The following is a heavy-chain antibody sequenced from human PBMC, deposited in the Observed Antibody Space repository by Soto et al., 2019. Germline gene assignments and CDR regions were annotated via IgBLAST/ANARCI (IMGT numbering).Heavy chain of an antibody. CDR1: GFSFSSYA. CDR2: IGKSGGGP. J-gene: IGHJ4*02. Sequence: PGGSLRLSCAASGFSFSSYAMTWVRQAPGKGLEWVSSIGKSGGGPYYAVSVKGRFTLSRDNSKNTLDLQMISLRAEDTGIYYCAKGGLGEAGLDYWGQGILVTVSS. V-gene: IGHV3-23*01. CDR3: AKGGLGEAGLDY. D-gene: IGHD6-13*01.